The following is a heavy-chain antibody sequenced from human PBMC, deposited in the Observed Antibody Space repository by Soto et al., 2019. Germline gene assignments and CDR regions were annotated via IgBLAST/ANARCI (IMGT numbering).Heavy chain of an antibody. D-gene: IGHD5-18*01. J-gene: IGHJ4*02. CDR3: ARDQTYTAMPLD. CDR2: IYYSGST. Sequence: SQTLSLTCTVSGGSISSYYWSWIRQPPGKGLEWIGYIYYSGSTNYNPSLKSRVTISVDTSKNQFSLKLSSVTAADTAVYYCARDQTYTAMPLDWGQGTLVTVSS. V-gene: IGHV4-59*01. CDR1: GGSISSYY.